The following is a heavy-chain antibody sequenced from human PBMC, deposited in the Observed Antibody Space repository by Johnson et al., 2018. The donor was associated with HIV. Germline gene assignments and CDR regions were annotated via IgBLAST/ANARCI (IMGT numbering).Heavy chain of an antibody. Sequence: EVQVVESGGGLVQPGGSLRLSCGASGFTFRTFWMSWVRQAPGQGPAWVANIKEDGSAQYYVAFVKGRFPISRDNAKNLLFLQVSSLRAEDTAVYYCARDEDGFYLWGQGTRVTVSS. CDR3: ARDEDGFYL. V-gene: IGHV3-7*05. CDR2: IKEDGSAQ. J-gene: IGHJ3*01. CDR1: GFTFRTFW.